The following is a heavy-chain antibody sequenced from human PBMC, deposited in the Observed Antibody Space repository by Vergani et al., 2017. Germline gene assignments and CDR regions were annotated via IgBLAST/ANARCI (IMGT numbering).Heavy chain of an antibody. CDR2: ISASDRRT. D-gene: IGHD6-19*01. Sequence: EVQLLGSGGDLVQPGGSLRLSCAASGFTFIMHAMSWVRQAPGKGLEWVSTISASDRRTHYADSVKGRFTISRDNSKNTLFLHMNSLRPEDTAVYYCAKVCRSEVAGTFGAFDIWGQGTMVTVSS. CDR1: GFTFIMHA. J-gene: IGHJ3*02. V-gene: IGHV3-23*01. CDR3: AKVCRSEVAGTFGAFDI.